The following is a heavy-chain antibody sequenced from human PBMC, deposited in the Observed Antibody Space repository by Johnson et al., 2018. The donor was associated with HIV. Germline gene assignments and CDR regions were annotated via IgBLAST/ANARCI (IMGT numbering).Heavy chain of an antibody. CDR3: ARVGILRRRGAFDI. J-gene: IGHJ3*02. V-gene: IGHV3-7*05. CDR2: IKEDGSER. Sequence: VQLVESGGGLVQPGGSLRLACVASGFTISSNWMNWVRQAPGKGLEWVANIKEDGSERYYVDSVRGRFTISRDNAQNSLFLQMNSLRAEDTAVYYCARVGILRRRGAFDIWGQGTMVTVSS. D-gene: IGHD2-15*01. CDR1: GFTISSNW.